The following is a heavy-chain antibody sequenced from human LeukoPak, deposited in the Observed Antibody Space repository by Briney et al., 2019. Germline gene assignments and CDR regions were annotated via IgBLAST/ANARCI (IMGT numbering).Heavy chain of an antibody. CDR2: IYYSGST. CDR3: ARGSRGYSYG. CDR1: GGSISSYY. J-gene: IGHJ4*02. D-gene: IGHD5-18*01. V-gene: IGHV4-59*01. Sequence: SETLSLTCSVSGGSISSYYWTWIRQPPGKGLEWIGYIYYSGSTNYNPSLKSRVTISVDTSKNQFSLKLSSVTAADTAVYYCARGSRGYSYGWGQGTLVTVSS.